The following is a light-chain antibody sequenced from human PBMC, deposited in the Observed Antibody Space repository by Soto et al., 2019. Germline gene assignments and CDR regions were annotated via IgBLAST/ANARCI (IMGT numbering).Light chain of an antibody. Sequence: DIQLTQSPSFLSSSVGDRVTITCRASQGIRTFLFWYQQKLGAAPKLLLYAASTLQSAVSLRFSGSGAGTEFTLTISSLQPEDVATYYCQHLNSYPRALAFGGGTKVEI. CDR1: QGIRTF. V-gene: IGKV1-9*01. J-gene: IGKJ4*01. CDR3: QHLNSYPRALA. CDR2: AAS.